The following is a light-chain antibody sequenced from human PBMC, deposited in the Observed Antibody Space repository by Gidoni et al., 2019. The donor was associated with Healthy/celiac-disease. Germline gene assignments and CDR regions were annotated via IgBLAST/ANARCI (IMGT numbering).Light chain of an antibody. J-gene: IGLJ2*01. Sequence: QSALTQPPSASGSPGQSVTISCTGTSSDVGGYNFVSWYQQHPGKAPKLMIYEVIKRPSGVPDRFSGSKSGNTASLTVSGLQAEDEADYYCSSYAGSTGVFGGGTKLTVL. CDR1: SSDVGGYNF. CDR2: EVI. V-gene: IGLV2-8*01. CDR3: SSYAGSTGV.